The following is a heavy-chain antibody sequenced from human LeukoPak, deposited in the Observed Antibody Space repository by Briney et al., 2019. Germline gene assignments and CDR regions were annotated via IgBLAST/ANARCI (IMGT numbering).Heavy chain of an antibody. CDR1: GGTFSSYA. V-gene: IGHV1-69*05. Sequence: ASVKVSCKASGGTFSSYAISWVRQATGQGLEWMGGIIPIFGTANYAQKLQGRVTMTTDTSTSTAYMELRSLRSDDTAVYYCARDHGTVTTPRVFDYWGQGTLVTVSS. D-gene: IGHD4-17*01. CDR3: ARDHGTVTTPRVFDY. J-gene: IGHJ4*02. CDR2: IIPIFGTA.